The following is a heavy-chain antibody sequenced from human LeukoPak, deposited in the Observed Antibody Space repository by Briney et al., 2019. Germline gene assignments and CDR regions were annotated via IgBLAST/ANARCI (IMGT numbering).Heavy chain of an antibody. CDR1: GGSISSSSYY. D-gene: IGHD6-13*01. CDR3: ARGGQIAAAGNNY. CDR2: SYYSGST. Sequence: SETLSLTCTVSGGSISSSSYYWGWIRQPPGKGLEWVGSSYYSGSTYYNPSLKSRVTISVDTSKNQFSLKLSSVTAADTAVYYCARGGQIAAAGNNYWGQGTLVTVSS. J-gene: IGHJ4*02. V-gene: IGHV4-39*01.